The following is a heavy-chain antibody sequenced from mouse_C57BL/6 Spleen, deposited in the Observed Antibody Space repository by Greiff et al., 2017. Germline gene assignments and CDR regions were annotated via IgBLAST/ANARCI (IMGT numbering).Heavy chain of an antibody. CDR1: GYTFTDYY. CDR3: ARSDGFSPPDY. V-gene: IGHV1-26*01. Sequence: VQLQQSGPELVKPGASVKISCKASGYTFTDYYMNWVKQSHGKSLEWIGDINPNNGGTSYNQKFKGKATLTVDKSSSTAYMELRSLTSEDSAVYYCARSDGFSPPDYWGQGTTLTVSS. D-gene: IGHD2-3*01. CDR2: INPNNGGT. J-gene: IGHJ2*01.